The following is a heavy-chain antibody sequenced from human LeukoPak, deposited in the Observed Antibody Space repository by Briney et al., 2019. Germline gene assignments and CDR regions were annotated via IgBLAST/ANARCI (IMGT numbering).Heavy chain of an antibody. V-gene: IGHV4-39*01. CDR2: IYYSGST. J-gene: IGHJ6*02. CDR3: ASTSETYYDFWSGYYTSHYYYGMDV. Sequence: SETLSLTCTVSGGSISSSSYYWGWIRQPPGKGLEWIGSIYYSGSTYYNPSLKSRVTISVDTSKNQFSLKLSSVTAADTAVYYCASTSETYYDFWSGYYTSHYYYGMDVWGQGTTVTLSS. D-gene: IGHD3-3*01. CDR1: GGSISSSSYY.